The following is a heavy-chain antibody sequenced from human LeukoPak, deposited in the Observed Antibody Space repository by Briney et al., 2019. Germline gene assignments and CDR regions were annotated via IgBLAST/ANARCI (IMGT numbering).Heavy chain of an antibody. CDR1: GGTFSSYA. D-gene: IGHD3-10*01. J-gene: IGHJ3*02. Sequence: ASVKVSCKASGGTFSSYAISWVRQAPGQGLEWMGIINPSGGSTSYAQKFQGRVTMTRDMSTSTDYMELSSLRSEDTAVYYCASRVSDYGSGSFESDAFDIWGQGTMVTVSS. CDR3: ASRVSDYGSGSFESDAFDI. V-gene: IGHV1-46*01. CDR2: INPSGGST.